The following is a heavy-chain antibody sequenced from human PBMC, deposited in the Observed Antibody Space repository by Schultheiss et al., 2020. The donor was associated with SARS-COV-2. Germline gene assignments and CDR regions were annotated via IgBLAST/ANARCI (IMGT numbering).Heavy chain of an antibody. CDR2: ISSGGSNT. CDR1: GFTFSDYY. CDR3: VRPINPEAFDI. J-gene: IGHJ3*02. D-gene: IGHD1-14*01. Sequence: GGSLRLSCAASGFTFSDYYMSWIRQAPGKGLEWVSYISSGGSNTYYADSVKGRFTISRDNAKNSLYLHMNSLRAEDTAVYYCVRPINPEAFDIWGQGTMVTVSS. V-gene: IGHV3-11*01.